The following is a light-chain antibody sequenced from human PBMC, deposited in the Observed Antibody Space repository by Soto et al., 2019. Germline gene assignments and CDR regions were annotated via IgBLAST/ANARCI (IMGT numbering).Light chain of an antibody. V-gene: IGLV2-23*01. CDR3: CSYAASSALWV. Sequence: QSALTQPASVSGSPGQSITISCTGTNSDVGTYELVSWYQQHPGRAPKLMIYEGSKRPSGVANRFSGSKSGDTASLTISGLKAEDEANDYCCSYAASSALWVFGGGAKLTGL. CDR2: EGS. CDR1: NSDVGTYEL. J-gene: IGLJ3*02.